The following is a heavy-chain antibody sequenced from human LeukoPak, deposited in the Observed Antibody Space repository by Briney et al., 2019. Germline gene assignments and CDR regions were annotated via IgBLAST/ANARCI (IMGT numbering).Heavy chain of an antibody. Sequence: GGSLRLSCAASGFTFSGSAMHWVRQASGKGREWVGRIRSKANSYATAYAASVKGRFTISRDDSKNTAYLQMTSLKTEDTAVYYCTRPTYDYYFDYWGQGTLVTVSS. D-gene: IGHD5-12*01. CDR3: TRPTYDYYFDY. CDR2: IRSKANSYAT. V-gene: IGHV3-73*01. CDR1: GFTFSGSA. J-gene: IGHJ4*02.